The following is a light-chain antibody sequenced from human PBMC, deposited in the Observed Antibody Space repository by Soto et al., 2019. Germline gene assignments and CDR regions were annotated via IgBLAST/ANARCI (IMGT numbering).Light chain of an antibody. CDR1: QRISSW. Sequence: DIQMTQSPSTLSASVGDRVTITCRASQRISSWLAWYQQKPGKAAKFLSYKASSLESAVPSRFSGSGSGTEFTLIISSLKPDYFATYYCQQDSSWYTFGQGNKLEIK. J-gene: IGKJ2*01. V-gene: IGKV1-5*03. CDR3: QQDSSWYT. CDR2: KAS.